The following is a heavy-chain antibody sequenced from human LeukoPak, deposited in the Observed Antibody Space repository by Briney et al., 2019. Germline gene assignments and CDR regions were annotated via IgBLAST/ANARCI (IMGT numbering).Heavy chain of an antibody. CDR1: GGSISSGSYY. CDR2: IYTSGST. Sequence: SETLSLTCTVSGGSISSGSYYWSWIRQPAGKGLEWIGRIYTSGSTNYNPSLKSRVTISVDTSKNQFSLKLSSVTAADTAVYYCARQASHLDYWGQGTLVTASS. V-gene: IGHV4-61*02. J-gene: IGHJ4*02. D-gene: IGHD2-2*01. CDR3: ARQASHLDY.